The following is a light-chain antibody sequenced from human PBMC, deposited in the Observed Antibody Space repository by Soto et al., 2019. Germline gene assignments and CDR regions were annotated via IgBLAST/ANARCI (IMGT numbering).Light chain of an antibody. J-gene: IGKJ5*01. CDR1: QSVSSSY. V-gene: IGKV3-20*01. CDR2: GAS. Sequence: DIVLTQSPVTLSLSPGERATLSCRASQSVSSSYLAWYQQKPGQAPRLLIYGASSRATGIPDRFSGSGSGTDFTLTISRLEPDDSAVYYCQQHGISHITFGQGTRLEIK. CDR3: QQHGISHIT.